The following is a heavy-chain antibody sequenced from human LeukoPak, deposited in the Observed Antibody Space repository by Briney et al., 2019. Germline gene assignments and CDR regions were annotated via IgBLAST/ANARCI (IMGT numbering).Heavy chain of an antibody. CDR3: ARDRETWYFDF. CDR1: AFTFSSYG. Sequence: GGSLRLSCAASAFTFSSYGMHWVRQAPGKGLEWVAVIWYDGSNKYYADSVEGRFTVSRDNSKNTLFLQMNSLRAEDTAVYYCARDRETWYFDFWGQGTLVTVSS. CDR2: IWYDGSNK. J-gene: IGHJ4*02. V-gene: IGHV3-33*01.